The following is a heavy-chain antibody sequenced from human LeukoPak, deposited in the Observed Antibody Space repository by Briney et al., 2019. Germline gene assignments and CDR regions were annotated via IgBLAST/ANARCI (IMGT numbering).Heavy chain of an antibody. CDR1: GGSFSDYY. V-gene: IGHV4-34*01. CDR2: INPSGST. Sequence: SETLSLTCAVYGGSFSDYYWGWIRQPPGKGLEWIGEINPSGSTNYSPSLKSRVTISVDTSKNQFSLKLSSVAAADTAVYFCARHEALYYYYYMDVWGKGTTVTVSS. CDR3: ARHEALYYYYYMDV. J-gene: IGHJ6*03.